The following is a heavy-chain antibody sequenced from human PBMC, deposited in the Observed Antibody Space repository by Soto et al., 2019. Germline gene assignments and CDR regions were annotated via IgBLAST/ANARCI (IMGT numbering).Heavy chain of an antibody. J-gene: IGHJ5*02. D-gene: IGHD1-26*01. Sequence: LSLTCTVSGGSISSYYWSWIRQPPGKGLEWIGYIYYSGSTNYNPSLKSRVTISVDTSKNQFSLKLSSVTAADTAVYYCARIVDSNWFDPWGQGTLVTVSS. V-gene: IGHV4-59*01. CDR2: IYYSGST. CDR3: ARIVDSNWFDP. CDR1: GGSISSYY.